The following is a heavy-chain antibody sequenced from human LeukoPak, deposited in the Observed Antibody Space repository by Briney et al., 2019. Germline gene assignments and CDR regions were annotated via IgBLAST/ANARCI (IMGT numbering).Heavy chain of an antibody. J-gene: IGHJ4*02. CDR2: ISAYSGNT. Sequence: ASVRVPXKASGYTFTNYGITWVRQAPGQGLEWMGWISAYSGNTNYVQKFQGRVTMATDTSTSTAYMELRSLRSDDTAVYYCARDIATVVHQDWGQGTLVTVSS. V-gene: IGHV1-18*01. CDR1: GYTFTNYG. D-gene: IGHD2-2*01. CDR3: ARDIATVVHQD.